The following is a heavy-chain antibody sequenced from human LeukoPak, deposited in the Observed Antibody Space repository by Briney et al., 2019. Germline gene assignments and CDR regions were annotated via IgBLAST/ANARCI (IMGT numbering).Heavy chain of an antibody. CDR2: IYSGGST. J-gene: IGHJ4*02. D-gene: IGHD6-19*01. V-gene: IGHV3-66*01. CDR1: GFTVSSNY. Sequence: HPGGSLRLSCAASGFTVSSNYMNWVRQAPGKGLEWVSVIYSGGSTIYADSVKGRFTISRDNAKNSLYLQMNSLRAEDTAVYYCATSSGWYRFFDYWGQGTLVTVSS. CDR3: ATSSGWYRFFDY.